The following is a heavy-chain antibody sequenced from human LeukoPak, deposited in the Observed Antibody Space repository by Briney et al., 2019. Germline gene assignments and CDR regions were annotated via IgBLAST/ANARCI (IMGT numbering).Heavy chain of an antibody. Sequence: GGSLRLSCAASGFTFRNYWMHWVRQAPGKGLVWVSRINGDGSDISYADSVKGRFTISRDNAKNTLSLQMNSLRAEDAAVYYCTTDTFGARDSWGQGTLVTVSS. D-gene: IGHD3-10*01. J-gene: IGHJ4*02. CDR2: INGDGSDI. CDR3: TTDTFGARDS. V-gene: IGHV3-74*01. CDR1: GFTFRNYW.